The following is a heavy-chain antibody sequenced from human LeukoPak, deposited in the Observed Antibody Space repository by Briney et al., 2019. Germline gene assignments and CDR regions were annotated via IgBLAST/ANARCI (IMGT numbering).Heavy chain of an antibody. Sequence: SETLSLTCTVSRVSFSSFYWDWIRQPAGKGLEWIGRMYPSGSTNYNPSLKSRVTMSVDTSKNQFSLILTSVTAADTAMYYCAKERGYTDYVRSFEIWGRGTMVTVSS. V-gene: IGHV4-4*07. CDR3: AKERGYTDYVRSFEI. J-gene: IGHJ3*02. D-gene: IGHD4-17*01. CDR2: MYPSGST. CDR1: RVSFSSFY.